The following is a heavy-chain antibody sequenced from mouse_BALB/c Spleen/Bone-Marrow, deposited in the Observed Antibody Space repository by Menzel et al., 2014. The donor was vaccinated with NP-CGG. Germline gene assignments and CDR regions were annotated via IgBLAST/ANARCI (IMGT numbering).Heavy chain of an antibody. Sequence: VHLQQPGAELVKPGASVKLSCTASGFNIKDTYMHWVKQRPEQGLEWIGRIDPANGNTKYDPKFQGKATITADTSSNTAYLQLSSLTSEGTAVYYCARWEYYAMDYWGQGTSVTVSS. CDR3: ARWEYYAMDY. J-gene: IGHJ4*01. CDR1: GFNIKDTY. V-gene: IGHV14-3*02. D-gene: IGHD4-1*01. CDR2: IDPANGNT.